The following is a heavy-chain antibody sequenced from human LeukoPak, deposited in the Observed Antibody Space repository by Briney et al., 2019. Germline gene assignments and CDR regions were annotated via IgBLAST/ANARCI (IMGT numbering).Heavy chain of an antibody. CDR2: INHSGST. Sequence: SETLSLTCAVYGGSFSGYYWSWIRQPPGKGLEWIGEINHSGSTNYNPSLKSRVTISVDTSKNQFSLKLSSVTAADTAVYYCARGYYGSGSYQDAFDIWGQGTMVTVSS. J-gene: IGHJ3*02. V-gene: IGHV4-34*01. CDR3: ARGYYGSGSYQDAFDI. CDR1: GGSFSGYY. D-gene: IGHD3-10*01.